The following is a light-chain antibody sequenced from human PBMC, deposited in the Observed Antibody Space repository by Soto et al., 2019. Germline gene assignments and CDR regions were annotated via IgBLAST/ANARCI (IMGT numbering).Light chain of an antibody. CDR3: SSYTSSTSGV. J-gene: IGLJ1*01. CDR1: SSDVGGYNY. V-gene: IGLV2-14*01. Sequence: QSVLTQPASVSGSPRQSITISCTGTSSDVGGYNYVSWYQQHPGKAPKLMIYEVSNRPSGVSNRFSGSKSGNTASLTISGLQAEDEADYYCSSYTSSTSGVFGTGTKVTV. CDR2: EVS.